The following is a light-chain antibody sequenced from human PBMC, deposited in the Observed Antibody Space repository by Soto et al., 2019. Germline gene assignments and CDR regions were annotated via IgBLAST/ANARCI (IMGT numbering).Light chain of an antibody. CDR3: CSYAGSDTFVV. J-gene: IGLJ2*01. V-gene: IGLV2-11*01. CDR2: DVS. CDR1: SSDVGGYNY. Sequence: QSALTQPRSVSGSPGQSVTISCTGTSSDVGGYNYVSLYQQHPGKAPKLMLYDVSKRPSGVPDLFSGSKSGNTASLTISGLQAEDEADYYCCSYAGSDTFVVFGGGTKLTVL.